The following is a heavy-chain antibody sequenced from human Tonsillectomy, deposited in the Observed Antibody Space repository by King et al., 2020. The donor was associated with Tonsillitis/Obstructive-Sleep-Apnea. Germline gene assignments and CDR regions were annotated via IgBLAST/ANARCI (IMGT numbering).Heavy chain of an antibody. CDR2: ITWDGGST. CDR3: AKDQLQYCTSTSCYSFDS. D-gene: IGHD2-2*01. Sequence: VQLVESGGVVVQPGGSLRLSCAASGFTFDDYTMHWVRQAPGKGLEWVSLITWDGGSTFYADSVKGRFTISRDNSKNSLYLQLNSLRTEDSALYYCAKDQLQYCTSTSCYSFDSW. V-gene: IGHV3-43*01. J-gene: IGHJ4*01. CDR1: GFTFDDYT.